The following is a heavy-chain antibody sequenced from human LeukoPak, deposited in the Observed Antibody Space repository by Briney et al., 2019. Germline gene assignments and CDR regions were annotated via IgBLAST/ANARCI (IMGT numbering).Heavy chain of an antibody. V-gene: IGHV1-69*04. CDR3: ARDPGYCSSTSCYDNWFDP. J-gene: IGHJ5*02. Sequence: ASVKVSCKASGGTFSSYAISWVRQAPGQGLEWMGRIIPIFGIANYAQKFQGRVTITADKSTSTAYKELSSLRSEDTAVYYCARDPGYCSSTSCYDNWFDPWGQGTLVTVSS. CDR1: GGTFSSYA. D-gene: IGHD2-2*01. CDR2: IIPIFGIA.